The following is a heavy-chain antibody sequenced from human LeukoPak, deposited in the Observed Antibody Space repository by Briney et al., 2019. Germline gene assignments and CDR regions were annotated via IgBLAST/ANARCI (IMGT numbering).Heavy chain of an antibody. D-gene: IGHD5-18*01. J-gene: IGHJ5*02. CDR2: INPNSGGT. CDR1: GYTFTGYY. Sequence: ASVKVSCKASGYTFTGYYMHWVRQAPGQGLEWMGWINPNSGGTNYAQKFQGRVTMTRDTSISTAYMELSRLRSDDTAVNYCARERTYSYGYEGWFDPWGQGTLVTVSS. V-gene: IGHV1-2*02. CDR3: ARERTYSYGYEGWFDP.